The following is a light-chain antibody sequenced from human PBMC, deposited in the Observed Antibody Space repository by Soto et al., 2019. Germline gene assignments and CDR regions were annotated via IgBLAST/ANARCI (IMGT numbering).Light chain of an antibody. CDR2: EVS. CDR3: SSNAGSNNFVV. J-gene: IGLJ2*01. V-gene: IGLV2-8*01. Sequence: QSALTQPPSASGSPGQSVTISCTGTSSDVGGYNYVSWYQQHPDKAPKLMIYEVSERPSGVPDRFFGSKSGNTASLTVSGLQAEDEADYYCSSNAGSNNFVVFGGGTKVTVL. CDR1: SSDVGGYNY.